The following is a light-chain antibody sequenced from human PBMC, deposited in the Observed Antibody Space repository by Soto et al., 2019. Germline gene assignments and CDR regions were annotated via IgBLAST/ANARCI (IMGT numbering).Light chain of an antibody. V-gene: IGKV3-15*01. CDR2: GSS. CDR3: QQYNDWPT. Sequence: EIVMTQSPATLSLSPGERATLSCRASQSITTGAWYQQTPGQAPRLLMYGSSIRAPGIPARFSGSGSGTGFTLTISSLQSEDFAVYYCQQYNDWPTFGQGTTVEVK. CDR1: QSITT. J-gene: IGKJ1*01.